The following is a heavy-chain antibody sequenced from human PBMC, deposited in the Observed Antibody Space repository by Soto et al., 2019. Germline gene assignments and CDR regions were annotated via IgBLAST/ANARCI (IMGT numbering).Heavy chain of an antibody. CDR2: ISHDGGAT. J-gene: IGHJ5*02. Sequence: QVQLVESGGGVVQSGRSLRLSCAASGFTFSTSRMHWIRQAPGKGLEWVAMISHDGGATYYVDSVKGRFTISRDTDKNTLHLQMDSLRPEDTATYYCAKDGGSSGWYNWFDPWGQGTLVTVSS. D-gene: IGHD6-13*01. CDR3: AKDGGSSGWYNWFDP. V-gene: IGHV3-30*18. CDR1: GFTFSTSR.